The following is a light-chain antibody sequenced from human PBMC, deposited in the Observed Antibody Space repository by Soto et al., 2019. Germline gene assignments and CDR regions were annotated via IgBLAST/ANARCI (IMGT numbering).Light chain of an antibody. CDR1: QGISNY. J-gene: IGKJ1*01. CDR2: AAS. Sequence: DIQMTQSPSSLSASVGDRVTITCRASQGISNYLVWYQQKQGKVPKLLIYAASTLQSGVPSRFSGSGSGTDFTITISSLQPEDVAPYYCQNYNGAPWTFGQGTKVEIK. V-gene: IGKV1-27*01. CDR3: QNYNGAPWT.